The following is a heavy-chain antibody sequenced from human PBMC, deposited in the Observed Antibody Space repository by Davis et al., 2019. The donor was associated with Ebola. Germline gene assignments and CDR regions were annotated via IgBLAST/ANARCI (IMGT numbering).Heavy chain of an antibody. CDR3: ASSYTVTTPWRFDY. CDR1: GYTFTNYY. Sequence: AASVKVSCKASGYTFTNYYMHWVRQAPGQGLEWMGMINPNDGRTIYAQKFQGRVTMTRDTSTSTVYMELSSLRSEDTAVYYCASSYTVTTPWRFDYWGQGTLVTVSS. D-gene: IGHD4-17*01. V-gene: IGHV1-46*03. J-gene: IGHJ4*02. CDR2: INPNDGRT.